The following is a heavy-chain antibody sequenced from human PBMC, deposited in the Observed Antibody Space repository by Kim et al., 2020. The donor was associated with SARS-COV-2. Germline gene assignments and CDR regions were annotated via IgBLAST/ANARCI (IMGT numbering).Heavy chain of an antibody. D-gene: IGHD5-12*01. Sequence: SVKVSCKASGYTFGSYGINWVRQAPGQGLDWMGWINTYNSDTYYAQKFQSRVTLTTDTSTNTAYMEVRSLTSDDTAVYYCARWGAITERTDSEIDYWGRGTLVTVSS. CDR3: ARWGAITERTDSEIDY. CDR2: INTYNSDT. J-gene: IGHJ4*02. V-gene: IGHV1-18*01. CDR1: GYTFGSYG.